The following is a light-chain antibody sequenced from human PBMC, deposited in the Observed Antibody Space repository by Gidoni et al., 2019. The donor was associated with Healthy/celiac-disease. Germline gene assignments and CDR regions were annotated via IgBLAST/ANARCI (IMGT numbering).Light chain of an antibody. CDR3: QQYGSSPWT. V-gene: IGKV3-20*01. CDR1: QSVSSSY. Sequence: EIVLTQSPGTLSLSTGERATLSCRGSQSVSSSYLAWYQQKSGQAPRLLIYGASSRATGITERFSGSGSGTDFTITISRLEPEDVAVYYCQQYGSSPWTFGQGTKVEIK. CDR2: GAS. J-gene: IGKJ1*01.